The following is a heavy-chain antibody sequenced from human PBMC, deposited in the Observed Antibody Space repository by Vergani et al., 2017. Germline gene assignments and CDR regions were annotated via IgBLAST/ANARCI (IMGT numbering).Heavy chain of an antibody. V-gene: IGHV1-2*02. CDR1: GYTFTGYY. J-gene: IGHJ3*02. D-gene: IGHD3-3*01. CDR2: INPNSGGT. CDR3: AFAAGDYDFFDAFDI. Sequence: QVQLVQSGAEVKKPGASVKVSCKASGYTFTGYYMHWVRQAPGQGLEWMGWINPNSGGTNYAQKFQGRVTMTRDTSISTAYMELRRLRSDDTAVYYCAFAAGDYDFFDAFDIWGGGTMVSVSS.